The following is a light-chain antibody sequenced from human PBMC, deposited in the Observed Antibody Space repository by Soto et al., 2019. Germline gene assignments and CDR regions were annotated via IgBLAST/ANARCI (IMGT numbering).Light chain of an antibody. CDR1: QSITNW. V-gene: IGKV1-5*03. CDR2: MAS. J-gene: IGKJ2*01. CDR3: QQYNNWPPMYT. Sequence: DIQLTQSPSTLSASVGDRVTITCRASQSITNWLAWYQQKPGKAPKVLIHMASSLKSGVPSRFSGSGSGTEFTLTITSLQPDDSATYYCQQYNNWPPMYTFGQGTKLEIK.